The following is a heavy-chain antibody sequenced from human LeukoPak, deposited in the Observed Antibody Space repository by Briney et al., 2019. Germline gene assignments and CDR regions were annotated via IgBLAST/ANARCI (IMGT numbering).Heavy chain of an antibody. CDR1: GFMFSSNW. Sequence: GGSLRLSCAASGFMFSSNWMSWVRQAPGKGLEWVANIKEDGTETYYVDSVKGRFTISRDNAKNSLYLQMNSLRVEDTAVYYCAKEGRSLQTYWGQGTLVTVSS. CDR2: IKEDGTET. CDR3: AKEGRSLQTY. D-gene: IGHD5-24*01. J-gene: IGHJ4*02. V-gene: IGHV3-7*03.